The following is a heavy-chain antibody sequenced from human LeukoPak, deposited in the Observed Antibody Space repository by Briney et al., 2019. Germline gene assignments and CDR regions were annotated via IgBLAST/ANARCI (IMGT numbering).Heavy chain of an antibody. CDR2: ISSSGSTI. V-gene: IGHV3-48*03. CDR1: GFTFSSYE. D-gene: IGHD3-22*01. CDR3: ARGGYYDSSVDY. J-gene: IGHJ4*02. Sequence: PGGSLILSCAASGFTFSSYEMNWVRQAPGKGLEWVSYISSSGSTIYYADSVKGRFTISRDNAKNSLYLQMNSLRAKDTAVYYCARGGYYDSSVDYWGQGTLVTVSS.